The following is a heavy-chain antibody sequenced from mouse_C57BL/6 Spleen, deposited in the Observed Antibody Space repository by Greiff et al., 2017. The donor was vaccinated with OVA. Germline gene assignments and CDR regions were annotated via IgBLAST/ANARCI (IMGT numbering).Heavy chain of an antibody. CDR1: GFSLSTFGMG. J-gene: IGHJ1*03. Sequence: QVTLKECGPGILQPSQTLSLTCSFSGFSLSTFGMGVGWIRQPSGKGLEWLAHIWWDDDKYYNPALKSRLTISKDTSKNQVFLKIANVDTADTATYYCARTLYGSSYSWYFDVWGTGTTVTVSS. V-gene: IGHV8-8*01. CDR3: ARTLYGSSYSWYFDV. D-gene: IGHD1-1*01. CDR2: IWWDDDK.